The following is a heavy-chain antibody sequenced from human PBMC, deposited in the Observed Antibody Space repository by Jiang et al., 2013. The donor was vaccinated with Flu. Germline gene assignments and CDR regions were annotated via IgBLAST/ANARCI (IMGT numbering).Heavy chain of an antibody. CDR1: GGSISSGDYY. Sequence: GLVKPSQTLSLTCTVSGGSISSGDYYWSWIRQPPGKGLEWIGYIYYSGSTYYNPSLKSRVTISVDTSKNQFSLKLSSVTAADTAVYYCAREGNHYYGSGSYFIWGAFDIWGQGTMVTVSS. CDR2: IYYSGST. V-gene: IGHV4-30-4*01. J-gene: IGHJ3*02. CDR3: AREGNHYYGSGSYFIWGAFDI. D-gene: IGHD3-10*01.